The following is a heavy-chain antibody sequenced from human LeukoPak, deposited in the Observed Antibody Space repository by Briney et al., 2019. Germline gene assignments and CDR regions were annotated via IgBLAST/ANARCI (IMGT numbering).Heavy chain of an antibody. CDR3: ARLPSGSRAVYYFDY. CDR2: INTNTGNP. CDR1: GYTFTNYP. Sequence: GASVKVSCKASGYTFTNYPLNWVRQAPGQGLEWMGWINTNTGNPTYAQGFTGRFVFSLDTSVSAAYLQISSLRPEDTAVYYCARLPSGSRAVYYFDYWGQGTLVTVSS. J-gene: IGHJ4*02. V-gene: IGHV7-4-1*02. D-gene: IGHD1-26*01.